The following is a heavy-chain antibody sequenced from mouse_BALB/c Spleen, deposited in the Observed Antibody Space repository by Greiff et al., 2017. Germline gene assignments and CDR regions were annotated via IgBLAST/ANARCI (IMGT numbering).Heavy chain of an antibody. V-gene: IGHV1-14*01. CDR3: ARSAYYGNTGYWYFDV. Sequence: VQLQQSGPELVKPGASVKMSCKASGYTFTSYVMHWVKQKPGQGLEWIGYINPYNDGTKYNEKFKGKATLTSDKSSSTAYMELSSLTSEDSAVYYCARSAYYGNTGYWYFDVWGAGTTGTVSS. CDR2: INPYNDGT. D-gene: IGHD2-10*01. CDR1: GYTFTSYV. J-gene: IGHJ1*01.